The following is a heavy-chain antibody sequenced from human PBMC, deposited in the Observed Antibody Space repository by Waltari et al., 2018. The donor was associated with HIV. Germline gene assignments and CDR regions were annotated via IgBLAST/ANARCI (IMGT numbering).Heavy chain of an antibody. V-gene: IGHV1-2*06. CDR1: GYTFTGYY. J-gene: IGHJ6*02. D-gene: IGHD4-4*01. CDR3: AREGARMTTMIYYYYGMDV. CDR2: INPNSGGT. Sequence: VQPVQSGAEVKTPGASVKVSCKASGYTFTGYYMHWVRTAPGQGLEWMGRINPNSGGTNYAQQFQGRVTMTMDTSISTAYMELSRLRSDDTAVYYCAREGARMTTMIYYYYGMDVWGQGTTVTVSS.